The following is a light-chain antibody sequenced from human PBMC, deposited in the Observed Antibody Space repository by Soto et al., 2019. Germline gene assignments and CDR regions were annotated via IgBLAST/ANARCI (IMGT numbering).Light chain of an antibody. Sequence: QSALTQPASVSGSPGQSITISCTGTTSDIGGYNFVSWYQQHPGKAPKLMFYDVTNRPSGVSDRFSGSKSGNTASLTISGFQAEDEAVYYCSSYTSTNTVVFGGGTKVTVL. V-gene: IGLV2-14*03. CDR2: DVT. CDR1: TSDIGGYNF. J-gene: IGLJ2*01. CDR3: SSYTSTNTVV.